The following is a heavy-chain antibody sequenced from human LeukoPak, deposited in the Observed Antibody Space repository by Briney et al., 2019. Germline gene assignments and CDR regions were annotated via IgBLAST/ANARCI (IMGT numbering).Heavy chain of an antibody. CDR3: ARELSGVSSIAAAGIDY. CDR1: GGSISSYY. CDR2: IYTSGST. Sequence: SETLSLTCTVSGGSISSYYWSWIRQPAGKGREWIGRIYTSGSTNYNPSLKSRVTMSVDTSKNQFSLKLSSVTAADTAVYYCARELSGVSSIAAAGIDYWGQGTLVTVSS. D-gene: IGHD6-13*01. V-gene: IGHV4-4*07. J-gene: IGHJ4*02.